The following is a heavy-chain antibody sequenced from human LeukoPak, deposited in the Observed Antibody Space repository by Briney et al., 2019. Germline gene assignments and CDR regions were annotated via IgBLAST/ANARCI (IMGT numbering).Heavy chain of an antibody. CDR2: ISGDGTTT. CDR1: GFTFSSSW. V-gene: IGHV3-74*01. CDR3: AKRPSDYGDYVSYFDY. Sequence: PGGSLRLSCAASGFTFSSSWMHWVRQVPGEGLVWVSRISGDGTTTTYADSVKGRFTISRDNSKDTLYLQMNSLRAEDTAVYYCAKRPSDYGDYVSYFDYWGQGTLVTVSS. D-gene: IGHD4-17*01. J-gene: IGHJ4*02.